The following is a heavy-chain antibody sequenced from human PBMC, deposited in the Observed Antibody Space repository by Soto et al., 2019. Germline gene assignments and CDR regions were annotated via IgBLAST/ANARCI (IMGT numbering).Heavy chain of an antibody. J-gene: IGHJ4*02. CDR1: GFMFSAYT. CDR3: ATPYYYNH. CDR2: ITSNSDHI. Sequence: GGSLRLSCAASGFMFSAYTMSWVRQAPGKGLEWLSSITSNSDHIDYADSVRGRFTVSRDNARKSLYLQMDSLGAEDTGVYYCATPYYYNHWGPGTLVTVT. V-gene: IGHV3-21*01.